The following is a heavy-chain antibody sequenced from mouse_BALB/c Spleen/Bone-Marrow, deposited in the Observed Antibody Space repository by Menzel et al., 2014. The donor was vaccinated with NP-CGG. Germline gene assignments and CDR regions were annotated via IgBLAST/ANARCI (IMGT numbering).Heavy chain of an antibody. D-gene: IGHD2-3*01. Sequence: EVKVVDSGGGLVQPKGSLKLSCAASGFTFNTYAMNWVRQAPGKGLEWVARIRSKSNNYATYYADSVKDRFTISRDDSQSMLYLQMNNLKTEDTAMYYCVRSDDGWFAYWGQGTLVTVSA. CDR3: VRSDDGWFAY. J-gene: IGHJ3*01. CDR1: GFTFNTYA. CDR2: IRSKSNNYAT. V-gene: IGHV10-1*02.